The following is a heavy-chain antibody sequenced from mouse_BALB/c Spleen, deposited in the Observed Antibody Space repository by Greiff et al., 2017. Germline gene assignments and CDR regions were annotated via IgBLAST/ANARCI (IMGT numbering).Heavy chain of an antibody. CDR3: VRPTGSWFAY. CDR2: IRSKSNNYAT. D-gene: IGHD2-10*01. Sequence: EVMLVESGGGLVQPKGSLKLSCAASGFTFNTYAMNWVRQAPGKGLEWVARIRSKSNNYATYYADSVKDRFTISRDDSQSMLYLQMNNLKTEDTAMYYCVRPTGSWFAYWGQGTLVTVSA. V-gene: IGHV10-1*02. CDR1: GFTFNTYA. J-gene: IGHJ3*01.